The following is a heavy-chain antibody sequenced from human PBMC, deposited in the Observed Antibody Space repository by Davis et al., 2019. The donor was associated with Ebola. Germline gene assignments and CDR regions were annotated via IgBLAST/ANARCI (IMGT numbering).Heavy chain of an antibody. CDR3: AKDDYLQRWGGFDV. J-gene: IGHJ3*01. CDR1: GFTFSNYG. D-gene: IGHD3-16*01. V-gene: IGHV3-30*18. Sequence: GESLKISCAASGFTFSNYGLHWVRQAPGKGLEWVAGLLHDGSKEFYADSVKGRFTISRDNSKNTLYLQMNRLRPEDTAVYYCAKDDYLQRWGGFDVWGQGTMVTVSS. CDR2: LLHDGSKE.